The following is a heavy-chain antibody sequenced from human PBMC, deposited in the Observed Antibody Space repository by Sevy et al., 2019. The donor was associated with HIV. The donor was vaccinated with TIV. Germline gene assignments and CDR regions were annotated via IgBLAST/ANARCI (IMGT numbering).Heavy chain of an antibody. V-gene: IGHV3-30-3*01. Sequence: GGSLRLSCAASGFTFGSYAMNWVRQAPGKGLEWVAVISYDGSHKYYADSVKGRFTIARDYSNNTRYLQMNSLRADDTAVYYCARDPGSSWSSFDYWGQGTLVTVSS. CDR3: ARDPGSSWSSFDY. CDR1: GFTFGSYA. D-gene: IGHD6-13*01. J-gene: IGHJ4*02. CDR2: ISYDGSHK.